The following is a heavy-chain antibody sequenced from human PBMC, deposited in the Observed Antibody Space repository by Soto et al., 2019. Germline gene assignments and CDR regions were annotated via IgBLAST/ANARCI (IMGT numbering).Heavy chain of an antibody. J-gene: IGHJ4*02. D-gene: IGHD5-12*01. Sequence: SETLSLTCAVYGGSFSGYYWSWIRQPPGKGLEWIGEINHSGSTNYNPSLKSRVTISVDRSKNQFSLKLSSVTAADTAVYYCARSDIVATIAFDYWGQGTLVTVSS. CDR2: INHSGST. V-gene: IGHV4-34*01. CDR3: ARSDIVATIAFDY. CDR1: GGSFSGYY.